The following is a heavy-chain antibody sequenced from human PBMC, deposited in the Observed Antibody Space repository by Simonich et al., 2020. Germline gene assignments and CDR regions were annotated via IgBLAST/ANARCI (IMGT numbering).Heavy chain of an antibody. CDR1: GFTFSCYA. V-gene: IGHV3-30*04. J-gene: IGHJ4*02. CDR3: ARDLGSSDYFDY. Sequence: GGGLVQPGRSLRLPWAASGFTFSCYAMHWVHEAPCKGLEWVAVISQDGSNKYYADSVKGRFTSSRDNSKNTLYLQMNSLRAEDTAVYYCARDLGSSDYFDYWGQGTLVTVSS. D-gene: IGHD6-6*01. CDR2: ISQDGSNK.